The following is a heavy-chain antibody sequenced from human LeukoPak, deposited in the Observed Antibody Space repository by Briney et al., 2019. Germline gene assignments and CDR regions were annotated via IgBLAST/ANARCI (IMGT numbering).Heavy chain of an antibody. CDR1: GFTFSSYS. D-gene: IGHD3-22*01. V-gene: IGHV3-48*01. Sequence: PGGSLRLSCAASGFTFSSYSMNWVRQAPGKGLEGVSYISSSSSTIYYADSVKGRFTSSRDNAKNSLYLQMNSLRAEDTAVYYCARGSYYYDSSGYRDYWYFDLWGRGTLVTVSS. CDR2: ISSSSSTI. CDR3: ARGSYYYDSSGYRDYWYFDL. J-gene: IGHJ2*01.